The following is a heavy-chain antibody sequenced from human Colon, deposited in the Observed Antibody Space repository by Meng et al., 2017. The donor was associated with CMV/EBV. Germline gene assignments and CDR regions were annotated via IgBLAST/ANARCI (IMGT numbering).Heavy chain of an antibody. CDR1: GFSFSDSY. V-gene: IGHV3-11*01. Sequence: GGSLRLSCAASGFSFSDSYMSWIRQAPGKGLEWVASISGHGATLNYADSVRGRFTISRDNAKNALYLQMNSLRAGDTALYYCARDSWTSGRYTAYWGQGTLVTVSS. CDR2: ISGHGATL. D-gene: IGHD6-19*01. CDR3: ARDSWTSGRYTAY. J-gene: IGHJ4*02.